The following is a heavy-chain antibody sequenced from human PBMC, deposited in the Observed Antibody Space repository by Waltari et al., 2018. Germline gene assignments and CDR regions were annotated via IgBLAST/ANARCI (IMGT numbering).Heavy chain of an antibody. CDR3: VRHARTTSGGKHFDH. CDR1: GDSISSSSYY. V-gene: IGHV4-39*01. CDR2: MYYSGST. D-gene: IGHD2-15*01. J-gene: IGHJ4*02. Sequence: QLQLQESGPGLVKASETLSLTCTVSGDSISSSSYYWGWVRQPPGKGLEWIGNMYYSGSTYYNPSLKSRVTISGDTSKSQFSLKLSSVTAADTSMYYCVRHARTTSGGKHFDHWGQGILVTVSP.